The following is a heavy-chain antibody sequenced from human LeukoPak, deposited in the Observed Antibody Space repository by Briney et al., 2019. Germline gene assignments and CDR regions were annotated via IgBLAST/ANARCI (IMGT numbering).Heavy chain of an antibody. J-gene: IGHJ5*02. CDR2: IYYSGST. V-gene: IGHV4-39*07. Sequence: SETLSLTCTVSVGSISSSSYYWGWIRQPPGKGLEWIGSIYYSGSTYYNPSLKSRVTISVDTSKNQFSLKLSSVTAADTAVYYCAADYYDSSGYPSWFDPWGQGTLVTVSS. CDR3: AADYYDSSGYPSWFDP. D-gene: IGHD3-22*01. CDR1: VGSISSSSYY.